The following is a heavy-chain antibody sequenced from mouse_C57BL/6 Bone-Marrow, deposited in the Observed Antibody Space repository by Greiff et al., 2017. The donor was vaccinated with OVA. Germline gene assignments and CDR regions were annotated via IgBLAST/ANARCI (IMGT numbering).Heavy chain of an antibody. V-gene: IGHV1-9*01. CDR2: ILPGSGST. D-gene: IGHD2-3*01. CDR1: GYTFTGYW. CDR3: ARDGYYWFAY. Sequence: QVHVKQSGAELMKPWASVKLSCKATGYTFTGYWIEWVKQRPGHGLEWIGEILPGSGSTNYTEKFKGKATFTADTSSNTAYIQLSSLTTEDSAIYYCARDGYYWFAYWGQGTLVTVSA. J-gene: IGHJ3*01.